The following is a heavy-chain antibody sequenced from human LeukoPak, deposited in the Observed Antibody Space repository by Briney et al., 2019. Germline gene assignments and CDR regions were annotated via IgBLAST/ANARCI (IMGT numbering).Heavy chain of an antibody. CDR3: ARHYYYGSGSYYNRHLDY. D-gene: IGHD3-10*01. V-gene: IGHV4-4*02. J-gene: IGHJ4*02. CDR2: IYHSGST. CDR1: GGSISSSNW. Sequence: SGTLSLTCAVSGGSISSSNWWSWVRQPPGKGLEWIGEIYHSGSTNYNPSLKSRVTISVDKSKNQFSLKLSSVTAADTAVYYCARHYYYGSGSYYNRHLDYWGQGTLVTVSS.